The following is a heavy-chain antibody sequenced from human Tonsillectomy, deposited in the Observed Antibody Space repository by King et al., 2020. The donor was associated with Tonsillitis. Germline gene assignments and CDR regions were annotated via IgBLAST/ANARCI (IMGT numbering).Heavy chain of an antibody. Sequence: VQLVESGAEVKKPGASVKVSCKASGYTFTSYYMHWVRQAPGQGLEWMGIINPSGGSTSYAQKFQGRVTMTRDTSTSTVYMELSSLRSEDTAVYYCARDGELLSQEGYYYYMDVWGKGTTVTVSS. V-gene: IGHV1-46*03. J-gene: IGHJ6*03. CDR3: ARDGELLSQEGYYYYMDV. D-gene: IGHD1-26*01. CDR2: INPSGGST. CDR1: GYTFTSYY.